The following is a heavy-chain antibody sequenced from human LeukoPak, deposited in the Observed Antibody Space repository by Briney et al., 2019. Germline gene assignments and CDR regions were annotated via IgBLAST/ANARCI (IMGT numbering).Heavy chain of an antibody. J-gene: IGHJ5*02. CDR1: GFSLSTSGVG. D-gene: IGHD3-16*01. CDR3: ARKMGTRTWGNWFDP. V-gene: IGHV2-5*02. Sequence: ESGPTLVKPTQTLTLTCTFSGFSLSTSGVGVGWIRQPPGKALEWLALIYWDDDKRYSPSLKSRLTITQDTSKNQVVLTMTNMDPVDTATYYCARKMGTRTWGNWFDPWGQGALVTVSS. CDR2: IYWDDDK.